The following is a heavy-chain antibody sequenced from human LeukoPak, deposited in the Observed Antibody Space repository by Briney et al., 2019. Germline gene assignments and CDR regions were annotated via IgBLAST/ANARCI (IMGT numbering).Heavy chain of an antibody. V-gene: IGHV3-23*01. D-gene: IGHD5-18*01. CDR1: GFTFSSYA. CDR3: ASSGYSYGGPFDY. J-gene: IGHJ4*02. CDR2: ISGSGGST. Sequence: GGSLRLSCAASGFTFSSYAMSWVRQAPGKGLEWVSAISGSGGSTYYADSVKGRLTISRDNSKNTLYLQMNSLRAEDTAVYYCASSGYSYGGPFDYWGQGTLVTVSS.